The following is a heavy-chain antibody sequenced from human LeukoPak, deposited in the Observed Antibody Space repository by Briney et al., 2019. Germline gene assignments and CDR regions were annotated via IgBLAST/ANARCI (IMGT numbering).Heavy chain of an antibody. Sequence: GGSLRLSCGASGFTFSRYAMSWVRQAPGKGLQWVSQIDGSGGAIYYADSVRGRFTISRDNSKNTLFLEMNSLRAEDTAVYYCARDTGYYDSSGYYGTNLDYWGQGTLVIVSS. V-gene: IGHV3-23*01. CDR1: GFTFSRYA. J-gene: IGHJ4*02. CDR2: IDGSGGAI. CDR3: ARDTGYYDSSGYYGTNLDY. D-gene: IGHD3-22*01.